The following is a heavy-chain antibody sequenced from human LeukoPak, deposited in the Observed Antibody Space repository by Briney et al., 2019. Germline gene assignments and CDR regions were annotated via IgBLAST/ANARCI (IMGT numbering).Heavy chain of an antibody. CDR2: IKQDGSEK. D-gene: IGHD3-9*01. CDR3: ARGLYDILTGYYFDY. J-gene: IGHJ4*02. CDR1: GFIFGTYW. Sequence: GGSLRLSCAASGFIFGTYWMTWVRQAPGKGLEWVANIKQDGSEKYYVDSVKGRFTISRDNAKNSLYLQMNSLRAEDTAVYYCARGLYDILTGYYFDYWGQGTLVTVSS. V-gene: IGHV3-7*04.